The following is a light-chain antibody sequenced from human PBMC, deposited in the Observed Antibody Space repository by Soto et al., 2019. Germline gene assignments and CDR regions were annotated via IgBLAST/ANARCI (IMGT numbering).Light chain of an antibody. Sequence: DIQMTQSPSSLSASVGDRVTITCRASQGISSYLNWYQQTPGKAPELLIYAASSLQSGVPSRFSGSGSGTDFTLTISSLQPEDFATYYCQQSYSTPYTFGQGTNLEIK. CDR2: AAS. CDR1: QGISSY. V-gene: IGKV1-39*01. CDR3: QQSYSTPYT. J-gene: IGKJ2*01.